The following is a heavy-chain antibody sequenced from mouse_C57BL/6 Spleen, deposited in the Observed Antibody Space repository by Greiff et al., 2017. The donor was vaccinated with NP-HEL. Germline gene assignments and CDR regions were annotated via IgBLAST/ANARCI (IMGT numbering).Heavy chain of an antibody. D-gene: IGHD1-1*01. CDR2: IYPGDGDT. CDR3: ARYYGSSYCDY. CDR1: GYAFSSSW. V-gene: IGHV1-82*01. Sequence: QVQLQQSGPELVKPGASVKISCKASGYAFSSSWMNWVKQRPGKGLEWIGRIYPGDGDTNYNGKFKGKATLTADKSSSTAYMQLSSLTSEDSAVYFCARYYGSSYCDYWGQGTTLTVAS. J-gene: IGHJ2*01.